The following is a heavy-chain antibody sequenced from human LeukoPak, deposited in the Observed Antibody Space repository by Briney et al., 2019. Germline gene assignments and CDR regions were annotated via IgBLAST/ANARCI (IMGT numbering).Heavy chain of an antibody. CDR2: IKSDGST. V-gene: IGHV3-74*01. D-gene: IGHD3-22*01. CDR3: ARAPSEIGGYYPEYFRH. Sequence: PGGSLRLSCAASGFTFSSYWMHWARQAPGKGLVWVSRIKSDGSTNYADSVKGRFTISRDNAKNTVSLQMNSLRAEDTGVYYCARAPSEIGGYYPEYFRHWGQGTLVTVSS. J-gene: IGHJ1*01. CDR1: GFTFSSYW.